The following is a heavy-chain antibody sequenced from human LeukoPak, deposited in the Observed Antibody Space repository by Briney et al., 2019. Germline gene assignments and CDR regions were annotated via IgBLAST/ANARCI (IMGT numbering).Heavy chain of an antibody. CDR3: ARHRSEDCSSISCYARALDY. V-gene: IGHV4-39*01. D-gene: IGHD2-2*01. CDR2: IYDSGNT. Sequence: SETLSLTCTVSAGSMSSSTYYWGWLRQPPGKGLEWMGSIYDSGNTYYNPSLKSRVTIPVDTSKNQFSLKLSSVTAADTAVYYCARHRSEDCSSISCYARALDYWGQGTLVTVSS. J-gene: IGHJ4*02. CDR1: AGSMSSSTYY.